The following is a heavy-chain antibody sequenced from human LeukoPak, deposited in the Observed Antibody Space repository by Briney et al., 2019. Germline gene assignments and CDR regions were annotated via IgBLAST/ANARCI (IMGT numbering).Heavy chain of an antibody. V-gene: IGHV3-23*01. CDR3: AKDKPCCNDSSGCSDY. Sequence: GGSLRLSCAASGFTFSSYAMSWVRQAPGKGLEWVSAISGSGGSTYYADSVKGRFTISRDNSKNTLYLQMNSLRAEDTAVYYCAKDKPCCNDSSGCSDYWGQGTLVTVSS. J-gene: IGHJ4*02. CDR1: GFTFSSYA. CDR2: ISGSGGST. D-gene: IGHD3-22*01.